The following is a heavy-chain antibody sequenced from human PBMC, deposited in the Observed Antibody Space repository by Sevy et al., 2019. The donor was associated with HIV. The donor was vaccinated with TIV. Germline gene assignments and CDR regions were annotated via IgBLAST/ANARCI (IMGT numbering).Heavy chain of an antibody. CDR3: AEIVGATRGLY. D-gene: IGHD1-26*01. CDR2: IYYSGST. J-gene: IGHJ4*02. V-gene: IGHV4-39*01. CDR1: GGSIISSSYY. Sequence: SETLSLTCTVSGGSIISSSYYWGWIRQPPGKGLEWIGSIYYSGSTYYNPSLKSRVTISVDTSKNQFSLKLSSVTAADTAVYYCAEIVGATRGLYWGQGTLVTVSS.